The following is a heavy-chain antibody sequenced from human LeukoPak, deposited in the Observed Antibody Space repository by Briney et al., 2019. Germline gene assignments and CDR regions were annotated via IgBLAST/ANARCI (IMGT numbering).Heavy chain of an antibody. CDR1: GYTFTSYY. CDR2: INPSGGST. CDR3: ARDHINYLDAFDV. J-gene: IGHJ3*01. Sequence: ASVKVSCKASGYTFTSYYIHWVRQAPGQGLEWMGIINPSGGSTSYAQKFQGRVTMTRDMSTSTVYMELNSLRAEDTAVYYCARDHINYLDAFDVWGQGTMVTVSS. D-gene: IGHD2/OR15-2a*01. V-gene: IGHV1-46*01.